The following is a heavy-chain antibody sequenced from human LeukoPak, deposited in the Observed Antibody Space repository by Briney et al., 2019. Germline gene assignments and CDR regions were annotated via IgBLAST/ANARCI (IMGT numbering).Heavy chain of an antibody. Sequence: SETLSLTCGVFGVSINDYYWSWIRQSPGKGLEWIGEINHSGYTNDSPSLKSRVTISIDTSRKQFSLNLRSVTVADTAVYYCTRMTTGHDYWGQGTLVTVSS. V-gene: IGHV4-34*01. CDR3: TRMTTGHDY. CDR1: GVSINDYY. CDR2: INHSGYT. D-gene: IGHD1-14*01. J-gene: IGHJ4*02.